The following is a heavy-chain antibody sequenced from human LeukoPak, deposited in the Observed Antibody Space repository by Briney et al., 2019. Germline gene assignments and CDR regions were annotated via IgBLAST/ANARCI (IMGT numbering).Heavy chain of an antibody. Sequence: ASVKVSCKASGYTFTSYGISWVRQAPGQGLEGMGWISAYNGNTNYAQKLQGRVTMTTDTSTSTAYMELRSLRSDDPAVYYCATDIVVVPAVPYYGMDVWGKGTTVTVSS. CDR1: GYTFTSYG. V-gene: IGHV1-18*04. D-gene: IGHD2-2*01. CDR3: ATDIVVVPAVPYYGMDV. J-gene: IGHJ6*04. CDR2: ISAYNGNT.